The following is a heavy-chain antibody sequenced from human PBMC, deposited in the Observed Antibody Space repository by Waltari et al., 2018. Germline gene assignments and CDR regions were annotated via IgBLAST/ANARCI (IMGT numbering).Heavy chain of an antibody. D-gene: IGHD6-13*01. Sequence: QVQLVQSGAEVKKPGASVKVSCKASGYTFTGSLMPWMRQAPGQGLEWMGRINPNSGGTNYAQKFQGRVTMTRDTSISTAYMELSRLRSDDTAVYYCARGFIAAAGTPGGYWGQGTLVTVSS. V-gene: IGHV1-2*06. J-gene: IGHJ4*02. CDR2: INPNSGGT. CDR1: GYTFTGSL. CDR3: ARGFIAAAGTPGGY.